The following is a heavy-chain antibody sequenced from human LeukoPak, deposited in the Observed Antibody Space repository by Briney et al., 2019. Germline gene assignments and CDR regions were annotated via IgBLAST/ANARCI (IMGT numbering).Heavy chain of an antibody. J-gene: IGHJ4*02. CDR3: ARSTGDSNY. CDR2: INLNGDET. D-gene: IGHD2-8*02. Sequence: GGSLRLACEASGFTFSNYGMAWFRQAPGKGLEWVSTINLNGDETHYADSVKGRFTISRDNSKSTLALRMSSLRVEDTAVYYCARSTGDSNYGGQGTLVTVSS. V-gene: IGHV3-23*01. CDR1: GFTFSNYG.